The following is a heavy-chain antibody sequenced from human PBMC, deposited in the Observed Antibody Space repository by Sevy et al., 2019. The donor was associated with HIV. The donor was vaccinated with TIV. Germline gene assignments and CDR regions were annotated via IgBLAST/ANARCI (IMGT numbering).Heavy chain of an antibody. CDR3: ARDGGATIFGVVISLDYFYYMDV. CDR1: GFTFSSYA. D-gene: IGHD3-3*01. J-gene: IGHJ6*03. Sequence: VGSLRLSCAASGFTFSSYAMHWVRQAPGKGLEWVAVISYDGSNKYYADSVKGRFTISRDNSKNTLYLQRNSLRAEDTAVYYCARDGGATIFGVVISLDYFYYMDVWGKGTTVTVFS. V-gene: IGHV3-30-3*01. CDR2: ISYDGSNK.